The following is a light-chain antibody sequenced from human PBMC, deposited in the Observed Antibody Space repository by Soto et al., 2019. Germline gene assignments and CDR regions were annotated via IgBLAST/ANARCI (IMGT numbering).Light chain of an antibody. CDR1: QSVSSSY. V-gene: IGKV3-20*01. J-gene: IGKJ2*01. Sequence: EIVLTQSPGTLSLSPGERATLSCRASQSVSSSYLAWYQQKPGQAPRLLIYGASSRATGIPDRFSGSGSGTDFTLTISRLEPDDFAVYYCQQYSRLYTFGQGTKVEIK. CDR3: QQYSRLYT. CDR2: GAS.